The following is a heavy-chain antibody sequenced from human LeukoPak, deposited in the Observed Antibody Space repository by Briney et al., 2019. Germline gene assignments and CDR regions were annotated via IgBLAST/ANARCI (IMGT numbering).Heavy chain of an antibody. Sequence: SETLSLTCAVYGGSFSGYYWSWIRQPPGKGLEWIGEINHSGGTNYNPSLKSRVTISVDTSKNQFSLKLSSVTAADTAVYYCARRSIAARPRWFDPWGQGTLVTVSS. V-gene: IGHV4-34*01. CDR2: INHSGGT. CDR3: ARRSIAARPRWFDP. D-gene: IGHD6-6*01. CDR1: GGSFSGYY. J-gene: IGHJ5*02.